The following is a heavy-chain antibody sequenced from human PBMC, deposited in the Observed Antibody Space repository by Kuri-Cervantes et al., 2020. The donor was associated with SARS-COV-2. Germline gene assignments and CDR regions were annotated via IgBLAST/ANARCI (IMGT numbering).Heavy chain of an antibody. CDR1: GFTFSNYS. CDR2: ISSSSSYI. Sequence: GESLKISCAASGFTFSNYSMNWVRQAPGKGLEWVSSISSSSSYIYYADSVKGRFTISRDNAKNSLYLQMNSLRAEDTAVYYCARGGLGGQLVDGMDVWGQGTTVTVSS. V-gene: IGHV3-21*01. D-gene: IGHD6-6*01. J-gene: IGHJ6*02. CDR3: ARGGLGGQLVDGMDV.